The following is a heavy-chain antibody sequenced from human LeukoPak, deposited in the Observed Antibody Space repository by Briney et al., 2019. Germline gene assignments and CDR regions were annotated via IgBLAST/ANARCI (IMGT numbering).Heavy chain of an antibody. J-gene: IGHJ4*02. CDR3: ARGPLQRFSSSFFDY. V-gene: IGHV4-31*03. Sequence: SETLSLTCTVSGGSISSGGYYWSWIRQHPGKGLEWIGYIYYSGSTYYNPSLKSRVTISVDTSKNQFSLKLSSVTAADTAVYYCARGPLQRFSSSFFDYWGQGTLVTVSS. CDR2: IYYSGST. CDR1: GGSISSGGYY. D-gene: IGHD6-6*01.